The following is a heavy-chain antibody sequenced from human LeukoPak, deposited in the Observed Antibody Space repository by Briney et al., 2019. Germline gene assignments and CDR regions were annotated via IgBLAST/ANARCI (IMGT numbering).Heavy chain of an antibody. CDR2: INPSGGST. CDR1: GYTFTSYY. D-gene: IGHD3-22*01. J-gene: IGHJ4*02. V-gene: IGHV1-46*01. Sequence: ASVKVSCKASGYTFTSYYMHWVRQAPGQGLEWMGIINPSGGSTSYAQKFQGRVTTTRDTSTSTVYMELSSLRSEDTAVYYCARVGDSSGYYPLVDYWGQGTLVTVSS. CDR3: ARVGDSSGYYPLVDY.